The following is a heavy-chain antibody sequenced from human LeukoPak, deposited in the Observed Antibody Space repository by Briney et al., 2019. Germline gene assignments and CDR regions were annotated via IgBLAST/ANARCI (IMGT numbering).Heavy chain of an antibody. V-gene: IGHV3-74*01. CDR1: GFTFSNYW. CDR3: ARDQRWNQPDY. CDR2: INKDGSTT. D-gene: IGHD1-1*01. J-gene: IGHJ4*02. Sequence: GGSLRLSCAASGFTFSNYWMHWVRHTPGKGLVWVPRINKDGSTTNYADSVKGRFTISRDNAKNALYLQMSSLRADDTAIYYCARDQRWNQPDYWGRGTLVTVSS.